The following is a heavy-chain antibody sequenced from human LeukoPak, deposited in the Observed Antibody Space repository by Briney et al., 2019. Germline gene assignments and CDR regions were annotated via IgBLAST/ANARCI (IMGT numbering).Heavy chain of an antibody. CDR2: ISSSSSTI. J-gene: IGHJ4*02. Sequence: GVSLRLSCPASGFTFSSYSMNWVRQAPAKGLDGVSYISSSSSTIYYADSVKGRFTISRDNAKNSLYLQMNSLRAEDTAVYYCARDLTIFGVVTPLGDWGQGTLVTVSS. CDR3: ARDLTIFGVVTPLGD. V-gene: IGHV3-48*01. D-gene: IGHD3-3*01. CDR1: GFTFSSYS.